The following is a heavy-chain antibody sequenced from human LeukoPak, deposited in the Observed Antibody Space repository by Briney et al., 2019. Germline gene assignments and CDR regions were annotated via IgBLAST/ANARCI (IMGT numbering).Heavy chain of an antibody. D-gene: IGHD1-26*01. CDR1: GGTFSSYA. CDR3: ARDPIVGATRWFDP. V-gene: IGHV1-69*04. J-gene: IGHJ5*02. Sequence: GASVKVSCKASGGTFSSYAISWVRQAPGQGLEWMGRIIPILGIANYSQKFQGRVTITADKSTSTAYMELSSLRSEYTAVYYCARDPIVGATRWFDPWGQGTLVTVSS. CDR2: IIPILGIA.